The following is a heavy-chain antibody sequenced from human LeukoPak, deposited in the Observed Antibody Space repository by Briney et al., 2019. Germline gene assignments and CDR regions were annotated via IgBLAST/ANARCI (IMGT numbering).Heavy chain of an antibody. CDR1: GFTFSTYS. Sequence: GGSLRLSCAASGFTFSTYSMNWVRQAPGRGLEWVPYISSTSKTIYYADSVKGRFTISRDNAKNSLYLQMNSLRAEDTAVYYCARDEVERTAAGSFDYWGQGTLVTVSS. V-gene: IGHV3-48*04. D-gene: IGHD6-13*01. CDR3: ARDEVERTAAGSFDY. J-gene: IGHJ4*02. CDR2: ISSTSKTI.